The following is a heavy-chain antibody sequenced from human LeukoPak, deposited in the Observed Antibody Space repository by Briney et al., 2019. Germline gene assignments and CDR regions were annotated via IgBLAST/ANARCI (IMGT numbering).Heavy chain of an antibody. J-gene: IGHJ3*02. Sequence: GASVKVSCKASGYTFTGYYMHWVRQAPGQGLEWMGWINPNSDDTNYAQDFQGRVTMTRDTSISTAYMELSRLRYDDTAVYYCARDLAVFDAFDIWGQGTMVTVSS. CDR1: GYTFTGYY. CDR2: INPNSDDT. D-gene: IGHD2-8*02. CDR3: ARDLAVFDAFDI. V-gene: IGHV1-2*02.